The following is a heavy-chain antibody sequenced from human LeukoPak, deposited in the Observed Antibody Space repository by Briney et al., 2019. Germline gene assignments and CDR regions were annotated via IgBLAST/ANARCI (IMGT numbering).Heavy chain of an antibody. CDR3: ARGGSSWYSFDY. J-gene: IGHJ4*02. V-gene: IGHV4-39*07. Sequence: KPSETLSLTCTVSGGSISSSSYYWGWIRQPPGKGLEWIGSIYYRGSTYYNPSLKSRVTISVDTSKNQFSLKLSSVTAADTAVYYCARGGSSWYSFDYWGQGTLVTVSS. D-gene: IGHD6-13*01. CDR2: IYYRGST. CDR1: GGSISSSSYY.